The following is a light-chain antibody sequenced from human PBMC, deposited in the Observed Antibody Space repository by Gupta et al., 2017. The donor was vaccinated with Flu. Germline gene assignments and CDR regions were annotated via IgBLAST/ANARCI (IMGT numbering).Light chain of an antibody. CDR2: DNN. J-gene: IGLJ2*01. Sequence: NYVAWYQHLSGTSPKLLLSDNNQRPSAIPARFSGSQSGTSATLVVPGLQTGDEATYYCATWDLRLFSVVFGGGTKLTVL. CDR3: ATWDLRLFSVV. V-gene: IGLV1-51*01. CDR1: NY.